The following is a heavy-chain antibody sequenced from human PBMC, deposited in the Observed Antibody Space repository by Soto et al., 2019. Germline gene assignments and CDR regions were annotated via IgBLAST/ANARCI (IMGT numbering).Heavy chain of an antibody. J-gene: IGHJ6*03. D-gene: IGHD3-3*01. CDR3: AGKYYDFWSGSSPGVYSYYMDV. V-gene: IGHV1-24*01. CDR2: FDPEDGET. Sequence: ASVKVSCKVSGYTLTELSMHWVRQAPGKGLEWMGGFDPEDGETKYAQKFQGRVTITKDTSTNTAYMELSSLRSEDTAVYYYAGKYYDFWSGSSPGVYSYYMDVWGKGTTVTVSS. CDR1: GYTLTELS.